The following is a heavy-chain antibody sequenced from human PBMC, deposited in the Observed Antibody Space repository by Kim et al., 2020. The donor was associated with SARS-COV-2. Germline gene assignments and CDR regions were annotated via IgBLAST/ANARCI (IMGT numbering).Heavy chain of an antibody. D-gene: IGHD6-13*01. CDR1: GYTFTGYA. CDR2: INTNTGNP. V-gene: IGHV7-4-1*02. J-gene: IGHJ6*02. CDR3: ARHRSSWYYYYYGMDV. Sequence: ASVKVSCKASGYTFTGYAMNWVRQAPGQGLEWMGWINTNTGNPTYAQGFTGRFVLSLDTSVSTAYLQMSSLKAEDTAVYYCARHRSSWYYYYYGMDVWGPGNTVTVSS.